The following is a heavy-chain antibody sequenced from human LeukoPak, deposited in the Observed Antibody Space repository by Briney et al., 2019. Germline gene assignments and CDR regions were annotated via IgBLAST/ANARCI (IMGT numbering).Heavy chain of an antibody. CDR3: ASYQGIAVAGTFDY. D-gene: IGHD6-19*01. CDR1: GFTFSSYA. V-gene: IGHV3-23*01. Sequence: GGSLRLSCAASGFTFSSYAMSWVRQASGKGLEWVSAISGSGGSTYYADSVKGRFTISRDNSKNTLYLQMNSLRAEDTAVYYCASYQGIAVAGTFDYWGQGTLVTVSS. J-gene: IGHJ4*02. CDR2: ISGSGGST.